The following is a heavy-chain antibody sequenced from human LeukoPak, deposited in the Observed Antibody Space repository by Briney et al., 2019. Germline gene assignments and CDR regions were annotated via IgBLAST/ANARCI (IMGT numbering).Heavy chain of an antibody. V-gene: IGHV4-59*08. CDR3: ARGDGDYFDY. CDR1: GASISTYY. Sequence: PSETLSLTCTVSGASISTYYWSWIRQPPGRGLECIGYMYYSGSTNSNPSLKSRVTISLDTSKNQFSLDLSSVTAADTAVYYCARGDGDYFDYWGQGTLVTVSS. CDR2: MYYSGST. J-gene: IGHJ4*02. D-gene: IGHD4-17*01.